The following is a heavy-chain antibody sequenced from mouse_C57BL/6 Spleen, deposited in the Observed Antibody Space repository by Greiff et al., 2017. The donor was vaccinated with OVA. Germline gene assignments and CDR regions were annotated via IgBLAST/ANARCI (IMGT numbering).Heavy chain of an antibody. J-gene: IGHJ2*01. Sequence: DVKLQESGPGLVKPSQSLSLTCSVTGYSITSGYYWNWIRQFPGNKLEWMGYISYDGSNNYNPSLKNRISITRDTSKNQFFLKLNSVTTEDTATYYCASYDYDANGFDYWGQGTTLTVSS. CDR2: ISYDGSN. CDR3: ASYDYDANGFDY. D-gene: IGHD2-4*01. V-gene: IGHV3-6*01. CDR1: GYSITSGYY.